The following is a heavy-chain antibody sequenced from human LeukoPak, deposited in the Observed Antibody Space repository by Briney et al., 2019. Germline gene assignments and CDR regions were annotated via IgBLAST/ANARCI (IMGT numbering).Heavy chain of an antibody. V-gene: IGHV1-18*01. D-gene: IGHD5-18*01. J-gene: IGHJ4*02. CDR2: ISAYNGNT. CDR1: GYTFTSYS. Sequence: ASVKVSCKASGYTFTSYSISWVRQAPGQGLEWMGWISAYNGNTNYAQKLQGRVTMTTDTSTSTAYMELRSLRSDDTAVYYCARGFGAVDTAMPKGNYWGQGTLVTVSS. CDR3: ARGFGAVDTAMPKGNY.